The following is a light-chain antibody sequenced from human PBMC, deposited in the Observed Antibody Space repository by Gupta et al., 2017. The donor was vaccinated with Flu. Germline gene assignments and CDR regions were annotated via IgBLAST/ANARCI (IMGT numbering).Light chain of an antibody. CDR3: QQYGTSPPT. Sequence: GTLSLSPGERATLSCRASESVSNNHLAWYQRKPGQAPRPLMYGASSRATGIPDRFSGSGSGTDFTLTISRLEPEDFAVYHCQQYGTSPPTFGPGTKVDI. CDR1: ESVSNNH. J-gene: IGKJ3*01. V-gene: IGKV3-20*01. CDR2: GAS.